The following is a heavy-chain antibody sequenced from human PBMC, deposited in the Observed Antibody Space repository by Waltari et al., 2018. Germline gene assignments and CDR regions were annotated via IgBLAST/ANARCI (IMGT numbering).Heavy chain of an antibody. V-gene: IGHV3-49*03. CDR2: IRSKAFGGAP. Sequence: RLSCTTSGFTFGDYALSWIRQAPGKGLGWVGFIRSKAFGGAPAYAASVTGRFIISRDDSKSIAYLQLNSLKTEDTGIYYCTRVSGYSYGPDFDYWGQGTLVTVSS. D-gene: IGHD5-18*01. CDR1: GFTFGDYA. CDR3: TRVSGYSYGPDFDY. J-gene: IGHJ4*02.